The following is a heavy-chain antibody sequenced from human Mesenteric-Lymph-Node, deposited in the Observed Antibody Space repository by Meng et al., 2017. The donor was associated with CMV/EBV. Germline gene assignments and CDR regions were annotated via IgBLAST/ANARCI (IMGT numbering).Heavy chain of an antibody. CDR3: ARVLPPTIFGVVIIPRVFDY. CDR1: GFTFSDYY. J-gene: IGHJ4*02. D-gene: IGHD3-3*01. V-gene: IGHV3-11*01. Sequence: GGSLRLSCAASGFTFSDYYMSWIRQAPGKGLEWVSYISSSGSTIYYADSVKGRFTISRDNAKNSLYLQMNSLRAEDTAVYYCARVLPPTIFGVVIIPRVFDYWGQGTLVTVSS. CDR2: ISSSGSTI.